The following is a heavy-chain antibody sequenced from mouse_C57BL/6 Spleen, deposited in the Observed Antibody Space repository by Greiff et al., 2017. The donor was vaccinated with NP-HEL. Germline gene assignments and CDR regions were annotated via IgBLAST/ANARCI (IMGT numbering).Heavy chain of an antibody. D-gene: IGHD2-4*01. CDR3: VRLHDYDGFAY. CDR1: GFSFNTYA. CDR2: IRSKSNNYAT. Sequence: GGGLVQPKGSLKLSCAASGFSFNTYAMNWVRQAPGKGLEWVARIRSKSNNYATYYADSVKDRFTISRDDSESMLYLQMNNLKTEDTAMYYCVRLHDYDGFAYWGQGTLVTVSA. V-gene: IGHV10-1*01. J-gene: IGHJ3*01.